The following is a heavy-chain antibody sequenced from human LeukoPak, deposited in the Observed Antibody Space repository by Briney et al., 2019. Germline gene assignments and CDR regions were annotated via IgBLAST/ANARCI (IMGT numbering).Heavy chain of an antibody. V-gene: IGHV3-30*18. CDR2: ISYDGSNK. CDR1: GFTFSDYY. Sequence: GSLRLSCAASGFTFSDYYMSWIRQAPGKGPGWVAVISYDGSNKYYGDSVKGRFTVSRANFKNTLYLQMNTLRTGDTAVYYCAKARVVYYGMDVWGQGTTVTVSS. CDR3: AKARVVYYGMDV. J-gene: IGHJ6*02.